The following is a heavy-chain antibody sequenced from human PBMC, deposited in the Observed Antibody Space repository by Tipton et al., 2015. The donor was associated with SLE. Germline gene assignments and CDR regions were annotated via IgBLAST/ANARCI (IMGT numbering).Heavy chain of an antibody. J-gene: IGHJ4*02. CDR2: IYYSGTT. Sequence: TLSLTCTVSGGSISGTSHSWGWIRPSPGKGLEWLGSIYYSGTTYYNPSLKSRVTISVDTSKNQISLKLRSVTATDTAVYYCAGTPWLVRFEYWGQGTLVNVSP. V-gene: IGHV4-39*01. CDR1: GGSISGTSHS. CDR3: AGTPWLVRFEY. D-gene: IGHD6-19*01.